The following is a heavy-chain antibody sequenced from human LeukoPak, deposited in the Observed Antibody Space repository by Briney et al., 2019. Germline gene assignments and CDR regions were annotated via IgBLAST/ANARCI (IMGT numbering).Heavy chain of an antibody. CDR2: IYPGDSDT. V-gene: IGHV5-51*01. D-gene: IGHD6-13*01. Sequence: GESLKISCKSSGYSFTSYWIGWVRQMPGKGLEWMGIIYPGDSDTRYSPSFQGQVTISADKSISTAYLQWSSLKASDTAMYYCARHESIAAAGPLGWFDPWGQGTLVTVSS. J-gene: IGHJ5*02. CDR3: ARHESIAAAGPLGWFDP. CDR1: GYSFTSYW.